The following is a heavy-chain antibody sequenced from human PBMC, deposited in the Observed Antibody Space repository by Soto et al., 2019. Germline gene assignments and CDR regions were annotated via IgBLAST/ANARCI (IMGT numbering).Heavy chain of an antibody. Sequence: QVQLVQSGAEVKKPGSSVKVSCKASGGTFSSYAISWVRQAPGQGLEWMGGIIPIFGTANYAQKFQGRVTITADESTSTAYIELSSLRSEDTAVYYCARSRTITMVRGNWFDPWGQGTLVTVSS. CDR3: ARSRTITMVRGNWFDP. D-gene: IGHD3-10*01. V-gene: IGHV1-69*01. CDR1: GGTFSSYA. J-gene: IGHJ5*02. CDR2: IIPIFGTA.